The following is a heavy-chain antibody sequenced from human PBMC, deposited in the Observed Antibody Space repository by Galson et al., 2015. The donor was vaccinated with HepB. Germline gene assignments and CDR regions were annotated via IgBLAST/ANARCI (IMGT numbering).Heavy chain of an antibody. D-gene: IGHD3-10*01. CDR3: ARALWFGGYFDY. V-gene: IGHV3-7*03. J-gene: IGHJ4*02. Sequence: YYADSVKGRITISRDNAKNSLYLQVNSLRAEDTAVYYCARALWFGGYFDYWGQGTLVTVSS.